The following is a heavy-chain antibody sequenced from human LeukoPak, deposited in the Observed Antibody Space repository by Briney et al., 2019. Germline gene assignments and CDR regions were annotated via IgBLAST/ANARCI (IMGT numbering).Heavy chain of an antibody. Sequence: PSETLSLTCTVSGGSISSSSYYWGWIRQPRGKGLEWIGSIYYSGSTYYNPSLKSRVTISVDTSKNQFSLKLSSVTAADTAVYYCARLALWLQPQSWFAPWGQGTLVTVSS. CDR1: GGSISSSSYY. V-gene: IGHV4-39*07. J-gene: IGHJ5*02. CDR3: ARLALWLQPQSWFAP. CDR2: IYYSGST. D-gene: IGHD5-24*01.